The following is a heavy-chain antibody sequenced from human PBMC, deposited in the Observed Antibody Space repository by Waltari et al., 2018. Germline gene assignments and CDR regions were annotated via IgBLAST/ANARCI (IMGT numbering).Heavy chain of an antibody. D-gene: IGHD6-6*01. V-gene: IGHV4-34*01. CDR1: GGSFSGYY. J-gene: IGHJ6*03. Sequence: QVQLQQWGGGLLKPSETLSLTCAVYGGSFSGYYWIWIRQPPGKGLEWVGESKHSGKTNYNPSLKSRVTMSVDTAEHQVSLKLNSVTAADTAVYFCARLVATRPDSFSIYHYYYMDVWGTGTTVTISS. CDR2: SKHSGKT. CDR3: ARLVATRPDSFSIYHYYYMDV.